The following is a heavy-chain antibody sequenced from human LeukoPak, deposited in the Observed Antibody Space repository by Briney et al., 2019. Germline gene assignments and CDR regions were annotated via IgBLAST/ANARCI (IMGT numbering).Heavy chain of an antibody. Sequence: ASVKVSCKASGYTFTSYYMHWVRQAPGQGLEWMGWINPNSGGTNYAQKFQGRVTMTRDTSISTAYMELSRLRSDDTAVYYCARVDFSSYYDFWSGYSSPFDYWGQGTLVTVSS. CDR1: GYTFTSYY. V-gene: IGHV1-2*02. D-gene: IGHD3-3*01. J-gene: IGHJ4*02. CDR3: ARVDFSSYYDFWSGYSSPFDY. CDR2: INPNSGGT.